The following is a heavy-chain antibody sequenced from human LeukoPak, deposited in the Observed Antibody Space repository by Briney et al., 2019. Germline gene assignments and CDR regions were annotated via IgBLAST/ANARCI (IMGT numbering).Heavy chain of an antibody. CDR2: TYYRSKWYN. V-gene: IGHV6-1*01. CDR3: ARDPEITIFGVVTTTYGMDV. J-gene: IGHJ6*02. CDR1: GDSVSSNSAA. Sequence: SQTLSLTCAISGDSVSSNSAAWNWIRQSPSRGLEWLGRTYYRSKWYNDYAVSVKSRITINPDTSKNQFSLQLNSVTPGDTAVYYCARDPEITIFGVVTTTYGMDVWGQGTTVTVSS. D-gene: IGHD3-3*01.